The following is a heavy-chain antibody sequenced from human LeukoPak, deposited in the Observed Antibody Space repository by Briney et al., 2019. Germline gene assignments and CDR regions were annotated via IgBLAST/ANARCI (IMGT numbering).Heavy chain of an antibody. CDR2: IYYSGST. Sequence: SKTLSLTCTVSGGSISSSSYYWGWIRQPPGKGLEWIGSIYYSGSTYYNPSLKSRVTISVDTSKNQFSLKLSSVTAADTAVYYCARGDLRDYGDYLNYFDYWGQGTLVTVSS. J-gene: IGHJ4*02. V-gene: IGHV4-39*07. CDR1: GGSISSSSYY. D-gene: IGHD4-17*01. CDR3: ARGDLRDYGDYLNYFDY.